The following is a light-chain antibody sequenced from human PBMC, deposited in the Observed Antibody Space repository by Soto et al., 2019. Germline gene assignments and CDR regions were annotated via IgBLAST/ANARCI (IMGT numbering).Light chain of an antibody. CDR1: SNDVGGYNY. CDR3: SSYTSSSTYV. Sequence: QSALTQPASVSGSPGQSITISCTGTSNDVGGYNYVSWYQQHPGKAPKLMIYDVTNRPSGVSNRFSGSKSGNTASLTISGLQAEDEADYYCSSYTSSSTYVFGTETKLTVL. V-gene: IGLV2-14*01. CDR2: DVT. J-gene: IGLJ1*01.